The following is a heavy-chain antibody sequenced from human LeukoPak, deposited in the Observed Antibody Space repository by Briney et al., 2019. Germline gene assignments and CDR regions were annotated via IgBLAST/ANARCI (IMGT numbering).Heavy chain of an antibody. CDR2: IIPIFGTA. D-gene: IGHD1-26*01. CDR3: ARDGRYSGRFLVY. CDR1: GGTFSSYA. Sequence: VASVTVSCKASGGTFSSYAISWVRQAPGQGLEWMGGIIPIFGTANYAQKFQGRVAITADESTSTAYMELSSLRSEDTAVYYCARDGRYSGRFLVYWGQGTLVTVSS. J-gene: IGHJ4*02. V-gene: IGHV1-69*13.